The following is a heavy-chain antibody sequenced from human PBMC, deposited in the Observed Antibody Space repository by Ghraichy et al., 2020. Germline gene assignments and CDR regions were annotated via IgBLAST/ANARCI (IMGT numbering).Heavy chain of an antibody. CDR1: GGSITSSSYY. D-gene: IGHD6-19*01. CDR2: IYYSGST. CDR3: ARRVESSSGWYEGNWFDP. Sequence: SETLSLTCTVSGGSITSSSYYWGWIRQPPGKGLEWIGTIYYSGSTYYNPSLKSRVTISVDTSKNQFSLKLSSVTAADTAFYYCARRVESSSGWYEGNWFDPWGQGTLVTVSS. V-gene: IGHV4-39*01. J-gene: IGHJ5*02.